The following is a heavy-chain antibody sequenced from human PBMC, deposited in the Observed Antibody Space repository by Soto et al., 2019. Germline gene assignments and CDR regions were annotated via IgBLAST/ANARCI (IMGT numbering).Heavy chain of an antibody. J-gene: IGHJ4*02. D-gene: IGHD6-19*01. Sequence: GASVKVSCKASGYTFTGYYMHWVRQAPGQGLEWMGWINPNSGGTNYAQKFQGRVTTTRDTSISTAYMELSRLRSDDTAVYYCARDLGIAVAQGDFWCPDYWGQGTLVTVSS. CDR2: INPNSGGT. V-gene: IGHV1-2*02. CDR3: ARDLGIAVAQGDFWCPDY. CDR1: GYTFTGYY.